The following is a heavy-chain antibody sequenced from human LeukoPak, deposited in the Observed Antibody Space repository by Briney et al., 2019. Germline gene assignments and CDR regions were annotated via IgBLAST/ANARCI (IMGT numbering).Heavy chain of an antibody. CDR1: GYTFTSYD. CDR3: ARTGGSSWPYYYYGMDV. J-gene: IGHJ6*02. D-gene: IGHD6-13*01. CDR2: MNPNSGNT. V-gene: IGHV1-8*01. Sequence: ASVKVSCKASGYTFTSYDINCVRQATGQGLEWMGWMNPNSGNTGYAQKFQGRVTMTRNTSISTAYMELSSLRSEDTAVYYCARTGGSSWPYYYYGMDVWGQGTTVTVSS.